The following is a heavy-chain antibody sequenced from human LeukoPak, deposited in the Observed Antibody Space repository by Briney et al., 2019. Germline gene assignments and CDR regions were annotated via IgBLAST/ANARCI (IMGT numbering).Heavy chain of an antibody. D-gene: IGHD1/OR15-1a*01. Sequence: GASVKVSCKASGYTFSSYGISWVRQAPGQGLEWMGWISAHSGNKNYEEKLQGRVTITTDTSTSTAYMELRSLRSNDTAVYYCARDKGTEGTYYHYYMDVWGKGTTVTVSS. J-gene: IGHJ6*03. CDR3: ARDKGTEGTYYHYYMDV. CDR1: GYTFSSYG. V-gene: IGHV1-18*01. CDR2: ISAHSGNK.